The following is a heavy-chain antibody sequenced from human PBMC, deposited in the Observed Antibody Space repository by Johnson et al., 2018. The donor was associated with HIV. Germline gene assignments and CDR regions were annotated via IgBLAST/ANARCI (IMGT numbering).Heavy chain of an antibody. D-gene: IGHD6-13*01. CDR2: VCFDGSNK. J-gene: IGHJ3*02. CDR1: GFTFSSYA. Sequence: QVQLVESGGGLVQPGGSLRLSCAASGFTFSSYAMSWVRQAPGRGLEGVAVVCFDGSNKYYGDSVRGRFPMSRDNTKNTLYRQMNSLGAIETAVYYCARSRVAAALGVNDAFDIWGQGTMVTVYS. CDR3: ARSRVAAALGVNDAFDI. V-gene: IGHV3-33*08.